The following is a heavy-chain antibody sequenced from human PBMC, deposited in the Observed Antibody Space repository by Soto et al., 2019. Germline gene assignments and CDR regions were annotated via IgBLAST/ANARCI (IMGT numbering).Heavy chain of an antibody. Sequence: EVQLVESGGGLVQPGGSLRLSCAASGFTFSSYAMHWVRQAPGKGLEYVSAISSNGGSTYYANSVKGRFTISRDNSKNTLYVQMGSLRAEDMAVYYCARGGRGYEFDYWGQGTLVTVSS. CDR1: GFTFSSYA. V-gene: IGHV3-64*01. D-gene: IGHD5-12*01. CDR2: ISSNGGST. CDR3: ARGGRGYEFDY. J-gene: IGHJ4*02.